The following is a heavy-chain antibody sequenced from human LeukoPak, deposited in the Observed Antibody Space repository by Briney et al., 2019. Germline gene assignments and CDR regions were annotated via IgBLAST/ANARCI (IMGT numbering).Heavy chain of an antibody. CDR1: GYTFTTYG. Sequence: AAVTVTCKTSGYTFTTYGISWVRQPPGQGLEWMGLIKAYSGNTNYADKLQGRVTITTDTSTSTAYMELRSLRSDDTAVYYCARASDLDSFDYWGQGTLVTVSS. V-gene: IGHV1-18*01. CDR2: IKAYSGNT. CDR3: ARASDLDSFDY. J-gene: IGHJ4*02.